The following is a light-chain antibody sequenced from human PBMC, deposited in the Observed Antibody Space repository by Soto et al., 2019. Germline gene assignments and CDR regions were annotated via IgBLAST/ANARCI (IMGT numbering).Light chain of an antibody. CDR3: QQSYNSPPT. CDR1: QSISNY. CDR2: AAS. J-gene: IGKJ1*01. V-gene: IGKV1-39*01. Sequence: DIQMTQSPSSLSASVGDRVTITCRASQSISNYLNWYQQKPGKAPKFLIYAASSLRTGVPSRFSGSGSGTDFTLTISILQPEDFATYYCQQSYNSPPTFGQGTKVEIK.